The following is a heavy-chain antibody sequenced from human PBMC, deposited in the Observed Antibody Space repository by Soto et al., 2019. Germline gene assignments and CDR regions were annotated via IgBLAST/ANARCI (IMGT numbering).Heavy chain of an antibody. CDR1: GFIFSNYG. CDR3: AKDCRRLAVAGSAFDS. Sequence: QVQLVESGGGVVQPGRSLRLSCAASGFIFSNYGMHWVRQAPGKGLEWVAVIWYDGSHESYADSVKGRFTISRDNSKNTLFLQMNSLRAEDTAVYYCAKDCRRLAVAGSAFDSWGQGILVTVSS. D-gene: IGHD6-19*01. J-gene: IGHJ4*02. V-gene: IGHV3-33*06. CDR2: IWYDGSHE.